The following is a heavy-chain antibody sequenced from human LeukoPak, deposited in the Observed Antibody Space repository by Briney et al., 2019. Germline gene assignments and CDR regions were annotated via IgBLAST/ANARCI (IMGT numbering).Heavy chain of an antibody. D-gene: IGHD2-8*01. Sequence: PGGSLRLSCAASGFTLSSYWMHWVRQAPGKGLVWVSRINSDGSSTSYADSVKGRFTISRDNAKNTLYLQMNSLRAEDTAVYYCARERGLGYCTNGVCYGWFDPWGQGTLVTVSS. CDR1: GFTLSSYW. CDR3: ARERGLGYCTNGVCYGWFDP. J-gene: IGHJ5*02. V-gene: IGHV3-74*01. CDR2: INSDGSST.